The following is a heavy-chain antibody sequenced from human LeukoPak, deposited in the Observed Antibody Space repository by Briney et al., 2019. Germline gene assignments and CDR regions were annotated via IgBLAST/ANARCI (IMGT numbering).Heavy chain of an antibody. CDR1: GGSISGDSYY. CDR3: ARLWSGYRPPDC. V-gene: IGHV4-39*01. CDR2: IYYSGST. D-gene: IGHD3-3*01. Sequence: PAETLSLTCTVSGGSISGDSYYWGWIRQPPGKGLEWIGSIYYSGSTYYNPSLKSRVTISVDTSKSQISLKLRSVTGADTAMYYCARLWSGYRPPDCWGQGGLVAVSS. J-gene: IGHJ4*02.